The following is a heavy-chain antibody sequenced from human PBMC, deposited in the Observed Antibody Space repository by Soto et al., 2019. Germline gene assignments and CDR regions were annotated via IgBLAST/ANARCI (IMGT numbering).Heavy chain of an antibody. Sequence: ASVKVSCKASGYTFTSYDIDWVRQATEQGLEWMGWMNPNSGNTGYPQKFQGRVTMTRNTSISTAYMELSSLRFEDTAVYYCAKALAPIYSYGKIDYWGQGTMVTVSS. V-gene: IGHV1-8*01. CDR3: AKALAPIYSYGKIDY. CDR2: MNPNSGNT. CDR1: GYTFTSYD. D-gene: IGHD5-18*01. J-gene: IGHJ4*02.